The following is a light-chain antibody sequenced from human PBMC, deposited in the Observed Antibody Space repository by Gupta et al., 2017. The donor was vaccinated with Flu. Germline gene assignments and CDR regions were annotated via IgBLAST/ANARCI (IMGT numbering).Light chain of an antibody. CDR3: QQRSNWPLT. CDR2: DAS. J-gene: IGKJ4*01. Sequence: PATLALSPGERATLSCRASRSVSSYLAWYQQKPGQAPRLLIYDASNRATGIPARFSGSGSGTDFTRTISSLEPEDFAVYYCQQRSNWPLTFGGGTKVEIK. CDR1: RSVSSY. V-gene: IGKV3-11*01.